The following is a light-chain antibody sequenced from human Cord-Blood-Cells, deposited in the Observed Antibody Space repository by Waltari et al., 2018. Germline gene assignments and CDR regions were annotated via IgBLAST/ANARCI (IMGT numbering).Light chain of an antibody. CDR2: WAS. CDR1: QSVLYSSNNKNY. J-gene: IGKJ5*01. Sequence: DIVMTQSPDSLAVSLGERATINCKSSQSVLYSSNNKNYLAWYQQKPGHPPTRLIYWASTRESGVPDRFSGSGSGTDFALTISSLQAEDVAVYYCQQYYSTPITFGQGTRLEIK. CDR3: QQYYSTPIT. V-gene: IGKV4-1*01.